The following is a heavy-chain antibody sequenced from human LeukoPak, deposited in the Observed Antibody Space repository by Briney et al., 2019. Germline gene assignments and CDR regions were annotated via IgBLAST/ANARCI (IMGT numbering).Heavy chain of an antibody. Sequence: PGGSPRLSCEPPGFTFSNYGFHWVRQPPGKGLEWVAFISYGETEKQYADSVKGRFTISRDDSKNTLYLQMNSLRAEDTAVYYCARSGSGNYGDAFDIWGQGTMVTVSS. CDR2: ISYGETEK. V-gene: IGHV3-33*01. D-gene: IGHD3-10*01. J-gene: IGHJ3*02. CDR1: GFTFSNYG. CDR3: ARSGSGNYGDAFDI.